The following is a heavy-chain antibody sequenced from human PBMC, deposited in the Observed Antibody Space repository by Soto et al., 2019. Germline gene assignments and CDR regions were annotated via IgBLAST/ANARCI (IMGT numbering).Heavy chain of an antibody. J-gene: IGHJ6*01. CDR2: INHSGST. V-gene: IGHV4-34*01. D-gene: IGHD3-9*01. CDR3: ASPLGNCDILSAGMDV. CDR1: GGSFSGYY. Sequence: SETLSLTCAVYGGSFSGYYWSWIRQPPGKGLEWIGEINHSGSTNYNPSLKSRVTISVDTSKNQFSLKLSSVTAADTAVYYCASPLGNCDILSAGMDVWVQGTRDTVSA.